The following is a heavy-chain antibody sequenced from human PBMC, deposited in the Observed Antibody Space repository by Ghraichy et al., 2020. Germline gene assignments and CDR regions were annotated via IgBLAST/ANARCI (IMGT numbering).Heavy chain of an antibody. D-gene: IGHD6-6*01. CDR1: GYTFTSYD. CDR2: MNPNSGNT. CDR3: ARGQLLGDEYSSSNGFDY. Sequence: ASVKVSCKASGYTFTSYDINWVRQATGQGLEWMGWMNPNSGNTGYAQKFQGRVTMTRNTSISTAYMELSSLRSEDTAVYYCARGQLLGDEYSSSNGFDYWGQGTLVTVSS. V-gene: IGHV1-8*01. J-gene: IGHJ4*02.